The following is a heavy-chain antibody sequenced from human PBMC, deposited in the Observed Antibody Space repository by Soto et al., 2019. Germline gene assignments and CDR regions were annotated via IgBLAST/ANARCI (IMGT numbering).Heavy chain of an antibody. D-gene: IGHD6-19*01. CDR3: ARAGPYSSGSDY. Sequence: QVQLVESGGGLVKPGGSLRLSCAASGFTFSDYYLSWIRQAPGKGLEWVSYISSSSSYTNYADSVKGRFTISRDNAKNSLYLQMNSLRAEDTAVYYCARAGPYSSGSDYWGQGTLVTVSS. V-gene: IGHV3-11*06. CDR2: ISSSSSYT. J-gene: IGHJ4*02. CDR1: GFTFSDYY.